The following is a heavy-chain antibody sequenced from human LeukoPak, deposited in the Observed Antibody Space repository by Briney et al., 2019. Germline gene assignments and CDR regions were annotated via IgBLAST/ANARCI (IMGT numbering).Heavy chain of an antibody. Sequence: ASVKVSCKASGGTFSSYAISWVRQAPGQGLEWMGGIIPIFGTANYAQKFQGRVTITADESTSTAYMELSSLRSEDTAVYYCARDKDSWDSGSGYYLGAFDTWGQGTMVTVSS. D-gene: IGHD3-22*01. V-gene: IGHV1-69*13. CDR1: GGTFSSYA. J-gene: IGHJ3*02. CDR3: ARDKDSWDSGSGYYLGAFDT. CDR2: IIPIFGTA.